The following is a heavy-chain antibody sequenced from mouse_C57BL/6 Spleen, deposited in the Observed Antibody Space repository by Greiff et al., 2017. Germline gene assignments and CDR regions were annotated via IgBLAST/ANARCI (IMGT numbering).Heavy chain of an antibody. Sequence: QVQLQQPGAELVKPGASVKLSCKASGYTFTSYWMHWVKQRPGQGLEWIGMIHPNSGSTNYNEKFKSKATLTVDKSSSTAYMQLSSLTSEDSAVYYCARSAYYSNYPDYWGQGTTRTVSS. D-gene: IGHD2-5*01. CDR3: ARSAYYSNYPDY. CDR2: IHPNSGST. J-gene: IGHJ2*01. CDR1: GYTFTSYW. V-gene: IGHV1-64*01.